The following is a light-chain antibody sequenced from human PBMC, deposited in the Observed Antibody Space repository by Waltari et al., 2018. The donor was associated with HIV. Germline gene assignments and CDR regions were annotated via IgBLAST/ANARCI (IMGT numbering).Light chain of an antibody. J-gene: IGKJ1*01. V-gene: IGKV4-1*01. CDR2: WAS. CDR3: QQYYSTPPWT. Sequence: DIVMTQSPDSLAVFLGERATIHCKSIQSVLYSSNNTNYLAWYQQKPGQPPKLLIDWASTRESGVPDRFSGSGSGTDFTRTISSLQAEDVAVYYCQQYYSTPPWTFGQGTKVEIK. CDR1: QSVLYSSNNTNY.